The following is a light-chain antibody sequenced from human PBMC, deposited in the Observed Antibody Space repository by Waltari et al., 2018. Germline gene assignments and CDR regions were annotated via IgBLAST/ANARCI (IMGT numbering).Light chain of an antibody. Sequence: DIQMTQSPSSVSASVGDRVTITCRASQGISSWLDWYQQRPGKAPKLLIYAASSLLSGVPSRFSGSGSGTDFTLTISSLQPEDFATYYCQQANSFPRTFGQGTKVEIK. CDR3: QQANSFPRT. J-gene: IGKJ1*01. CDR2: AAS. V-gene: IGKV1-12*01. CDR1: QGISSW.